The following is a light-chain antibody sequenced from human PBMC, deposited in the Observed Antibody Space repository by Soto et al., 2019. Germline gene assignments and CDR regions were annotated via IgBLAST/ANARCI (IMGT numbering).Light chain of an antibody. CDR1: QSIGNN. CDR2: DAS. V-gene: IGKV3-15*01. J-gene: IGKJ1*01. Sequence: ESVMTQSPATLSVSPGERVTLSCRASQSIGNNLACFQHKPGQAPRLLIYDASIRATGIPARFSGSGSGTEFTLTISSLQSEDFAVYFCQKYDNWPETFGQGTKVDIK. CDR3: QKYDNWPET.